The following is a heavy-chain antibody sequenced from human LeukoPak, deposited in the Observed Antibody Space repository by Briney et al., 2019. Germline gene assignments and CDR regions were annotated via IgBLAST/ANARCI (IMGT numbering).Heavy chain of an antibody. CDR2: VSGSSSHT. D-gene: IGHD4-11*01. CDR3: ARDAPATNYYGMDV. Sequence: GGSLRLSCAASGFTFSDYYMSWIRQAPGKGLEWVSYVSGSSSHTNYADSVKGRFTISRDNAKNSLYLQMNSLRAEDTAVYYCARDAPATNYYGMDVWGQGTTVTVS. J-gene: IGHJ6*02. V-gene: IGHV3-11*05. CDR1: GFTFSDYY.